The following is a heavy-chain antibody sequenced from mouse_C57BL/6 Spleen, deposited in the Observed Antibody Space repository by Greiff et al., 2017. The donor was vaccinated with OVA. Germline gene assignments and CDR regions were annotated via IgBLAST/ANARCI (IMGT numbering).Heavy chain of an antibody. CDR2: ISYDGSN. D-gene: IGHD4-1*01. J-gene: IGHJ2*01. CDR1: GYSITSGYY. V-gene: IGHV3-6*01. CDR3: ARAWGNFDY. Sequence: VQLQQSGPGLVKPSQSLSLTCSVTGYSITSGYYWNWIRQFPGNKLEWMGYISYDGSNNYNPSLKNRISITRDTSKNQFFLKLNSVTTEDTATYYCARAWGNFDYWGQGTTLTVSS.